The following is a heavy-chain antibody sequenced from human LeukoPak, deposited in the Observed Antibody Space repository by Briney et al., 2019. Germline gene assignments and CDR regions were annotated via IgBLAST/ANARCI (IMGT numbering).Heavy chain of an antibody. CDR2: ISYSGGT. V-gene: IGHV4-59*01. CDR1: GDSISTYK. Sequence: SETPSLACTASGDSISTYKWSWIRQPPGKGLEWVGYISYSGGTMYNPSLRSRVTISIDTSKNQFSLKLSSVTAADTAVYYCARVGRGDHTWGSYSFDYWGQGALVTVSS. J-gene: IGHJ4*02. CDR3: ARVGRGDHTWGSYSFDY. D-gene: IGHD3-16*01.